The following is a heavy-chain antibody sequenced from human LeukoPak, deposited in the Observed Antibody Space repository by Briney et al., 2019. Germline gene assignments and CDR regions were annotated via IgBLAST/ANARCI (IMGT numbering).Heavy chain of an antibody. CDR2: THYSGST. J-gene: IGHJ2*01. D-gene: IGHD1-1*01. V-gene: IGHV4-59*01. Sequence: PSETLSLTCTVSGGPISSYYWGWIPQPPGKRLEWIGYTHYSGSTDKNPSLWSRVTMSVDTSKNQISLKLSSVTAADTAVYYCGRRTFDLWGRGTLVTVSS. CDR1: GGPISSYY. CDR3: GRRTFDL.